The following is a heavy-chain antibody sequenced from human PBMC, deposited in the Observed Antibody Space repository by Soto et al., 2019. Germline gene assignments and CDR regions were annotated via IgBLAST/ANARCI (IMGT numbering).Heavy chain of an antibody. CDR1: GYSFTSYW. D-gene: IGHD3-3*01. CDR2: IYPGDSDT. V-gene: IGHV5-51*01. Sequence: GESLKISCKGSGYSFTSYWIGWVRQMPGKGLEWMGIIYPGDSDTRYSPSFQGQVTISADKSISTAYLQWSSLKASDTAMYYCARLVPYYDFWSGYSPGFDYWGQGTLVTVSS. CDR3: ARLVPYYDFWSGYSPGFDY. J-gene: IGHJ4*02.